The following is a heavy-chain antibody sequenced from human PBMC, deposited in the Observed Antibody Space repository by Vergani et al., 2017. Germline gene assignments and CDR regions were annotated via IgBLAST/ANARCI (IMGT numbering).Heavy chain of an antibody. CDR3: AGDRVNPFESPDCSGGSCYSGAWFDP. V-gene: IGHV3-30-3*01. J-gene: IGHJ5*02. D-gene: IGHD2-15*01. CDR2: ISYDGSNK. CDR1: GFTFSSYA. Sequence: QVQLVESGGGVVQPGRSLRLSCAASGFTFSSYAMHWVRQAPGKGLEWVAVISYDGSNKYYADSVKGRVTISRDNSKNTLYLQMNSLRAEDTAVYYCAGDRVNPFESPDCSGGSCYSGAWFDPWGQGTLVTVS.